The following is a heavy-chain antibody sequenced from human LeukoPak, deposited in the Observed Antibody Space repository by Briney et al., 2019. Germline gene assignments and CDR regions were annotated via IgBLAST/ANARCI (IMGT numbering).Heavy chain of an antibody. J-gene: IGHJ4*02. V-gene: IGHV4-59*01. CDR3: ARAYGDYANFDY. D-gene: IGHD4-17*01. CDR1: GGSISSFY. CDR2: IYYSGST. Sequence: SETLSLTCTVSGGSISSFYWSWIRQPPGKGLEWIGYIYYSGSTNYNPSLKSRVTISVDTSKNQFSLKLSSVTAADTAVYYCARAYGDYANFDYRGQGTLVTVSS.